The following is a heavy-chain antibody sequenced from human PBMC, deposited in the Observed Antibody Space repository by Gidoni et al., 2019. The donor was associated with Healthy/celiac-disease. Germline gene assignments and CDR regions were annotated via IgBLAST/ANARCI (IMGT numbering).Heavy chain of an antibody. Sequence: QVQLVESGGGVVQPGRSLRLSCAASGFTFSSYGMHWVRQAPGKGLEWVAVISYDGSNKYYADSVKGRFTISRDNSKNTLYLQMNSLRAEDTAVYYCAKDRLDGGSSLDYWGQGTLVTVSS. CDR2: ISYDGSNK. D-gene: IGHD1-26*01. J-gene: IGHJ4*02. CDR3: AKDRLDGGSSLDY. V-gene: IGHV3-30*18. CDR1: GFTFSSYG.